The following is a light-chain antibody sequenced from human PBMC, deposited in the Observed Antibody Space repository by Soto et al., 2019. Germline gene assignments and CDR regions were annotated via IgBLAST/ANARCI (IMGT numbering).Light chain of an antibody. V-gene: IGLV2-18*02. J-gene: IGLJ1*01. CDR1: SSELGGSNG. CDR3: SSYTSSSTYV. CDR2: DVS. Sequence: QSALTQPPSVSGSPGQSVAISCTGTSSELGGSNGVSWYQQPPGRAPKLIIYDVSNRPSGVPDRFSGSKSGNTASLIISGLQAEDEGDYYCSSYTSSSTYVFGPGTKVTVL.